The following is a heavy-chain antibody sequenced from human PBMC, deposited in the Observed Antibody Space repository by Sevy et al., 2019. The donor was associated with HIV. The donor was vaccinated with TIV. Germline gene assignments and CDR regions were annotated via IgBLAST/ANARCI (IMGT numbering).Heavy chain of an antibody. CDR2: IKQDESEK. CDR3: AREVGGFNWRPYYFDS. D-gene: IGHD3-16*01. V-gene: IGHV3-7*01. J-gene: IGHJ4*02. Sequence: GGSLRLSCAASGFRFTDYWMSWVRQTPGKGLEWVATIKQDESEKYYVDSVKGRFAISRDNGKNSVSLQMNGLRVEDTALYYGAREVGGFNWRPYYFDSWGQGTLVTVSS. CDR1: GFRFTDYW.